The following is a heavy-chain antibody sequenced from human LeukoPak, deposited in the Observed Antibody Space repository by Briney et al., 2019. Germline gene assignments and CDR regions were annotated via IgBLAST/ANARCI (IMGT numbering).Heavy chain of an antibody. Sequence: GGSLRLSCAASGFTVSSNYMSWVRQAPGKGLEWVSVIYSGGSTYYADSVKGRFTISRDNSKNTLYLQMNSLRAEDTAVYYCARDLGYYYGMDVWGQGTTVTVSS. CDR1: GFTVSSNY. J-gene: IGHJ6*02. D-gene: IGHD7-27*01. V-gene: IGHV3-66*01. CDR3: ARDLGYYYGMDV. CDR2: IYSGGST.